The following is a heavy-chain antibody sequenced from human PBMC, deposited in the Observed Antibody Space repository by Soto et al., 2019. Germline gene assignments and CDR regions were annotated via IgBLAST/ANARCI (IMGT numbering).Heavy chain of an antibody. CDR3: ARAYCSGGSRPRYYFDY. D-gene: IGHD2-15*01. CDR1: GGSFSGYY. CDR2: INHSGST. J-gene: IGHJ4*02. Sequence: QVQLQQWGAGLLKPSETLSLTCAVYGGSFSGYYWSWIRQPPGKGLEWIGEINHSGSTNYNPSLKSRVTISVDTSKNQFSLKLSSVTAADTAVYYCARAYCSGGSRPRYYFDYWGQGTLVTVSS. V-gene: IGHV4-34*01.